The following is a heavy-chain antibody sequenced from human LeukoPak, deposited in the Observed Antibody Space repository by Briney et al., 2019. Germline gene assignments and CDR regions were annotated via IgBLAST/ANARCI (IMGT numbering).Heavy chain of an antibody. CDR2: INHSGST. CDR1: GGSFSGYY. CDR3: AVETGSSGSRGYYYYMDV. J-gene: IGHJ6*03. Sequence: PSETLSLTCAVYGGSFSGYYWSWIRQPPGKGLEWIGEINHSGSTNYNPSLKSRVTISVDTSKNQFSLKLSSVTAADTAVYYCAVETGSSGSRGYYYYMDVWGKGTTVTISS. V-gene: IGHV4-34*01. D-gene: IGHD3-22*01.